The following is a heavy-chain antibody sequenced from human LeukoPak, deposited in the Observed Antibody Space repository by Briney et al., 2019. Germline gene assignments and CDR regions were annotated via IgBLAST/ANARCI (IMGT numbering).Heavy chain of an antibody. CDR3: AREGSYYHFDY. Sequence: GASVRVSCKASGGTFSSYAISRLRRAPGRGLEWMGGIIPIFGTANYAQKFQGRVTITADESTSTAYMELSSLRSEDTAVYYCAREGSYYHFDYWGQGTLVTVSS. D-gene: IGHD1-26*01. CDR1: GGTFSSYA. V-gene: IGHV1-69*13. J-gene: IGHJ4*02. CDR2: IIPIFGTA.